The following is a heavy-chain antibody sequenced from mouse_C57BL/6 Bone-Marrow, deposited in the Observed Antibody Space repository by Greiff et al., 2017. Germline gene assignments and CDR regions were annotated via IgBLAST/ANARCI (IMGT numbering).Heavy chain of an antibody. CDR2: INPNNGGT. CDR1: GYTFTDYY. Sequence: EVKLQQSGPELVKPGASVKISCKASGYTFTDYYMNWVKQSHGKSLEWIGDINPNNGGTSYNQKFKGKATLTVDKSSSTAYMELRSLTSEDSAVYYCAGDGYYGSWFAYWGQGTLVTVSA. J-gene: IGHJ3*01. CDR3: AGDGYYGSWFAY. D-gene: IGHD2-3*01. V-gene: IGHV1-26*01.